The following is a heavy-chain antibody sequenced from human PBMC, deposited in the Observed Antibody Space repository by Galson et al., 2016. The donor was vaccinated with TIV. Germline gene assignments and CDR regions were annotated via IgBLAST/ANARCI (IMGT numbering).Heavy chain of an antibody. CDR2: IYESGTT. CDR3: IREGSTVTMHHYFGMDV. Sequence: SETLSLTCAVSGCSIKSGYFWGWIRQPPGKGLQWIGSIYESGTTYSNPSLKSRLTMSVDTSKNQFSLKLSSVTAADTAVYYCIREGSTVTMHHYFGMDVWGQGTSVTVSS. CDR1: GCSIKSGYF. J-gene: IGHJ6*02. D-gene: IGHD4-17*01. V-gene: IGHV4-38-2*02.